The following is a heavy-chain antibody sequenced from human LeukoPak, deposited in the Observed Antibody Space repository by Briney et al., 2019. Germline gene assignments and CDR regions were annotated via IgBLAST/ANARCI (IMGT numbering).Heavy chain of an antibody. D-gene: IGHD3-10*01. CDR2: INHSGST. CDR3: ARGHGLWFGELSLDY. V-gene: IGHV4-34*01. Sequence: PSETLSLTCAVYGGSFSGYYWSWVRQPPGKGLEWIGEINHSGSTNYNPSLKSRVTISVDTSKNQFSLKLSSVTAADTAVYYCARGHGLWFGELSLDYWGQGTLVTVSS. J-gene: IGHJ4*02. CDR1: GGSFSGYY.